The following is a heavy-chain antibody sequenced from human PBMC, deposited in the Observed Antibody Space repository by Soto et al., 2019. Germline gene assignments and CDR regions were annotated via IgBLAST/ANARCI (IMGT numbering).Heavy chain of an antibody. CDR1: GGSISSGDYY. Sequence: SETLSLTCTVSGGSISSGDYYWSWIRQPPGKGLEWIGYIYYSGSTYYNPSLKSRVTISVDTSKNQFSLKLSSVTAADTAAYYCARVSGSYPYYFDYWGQGTLVTVSS. CDR2: IYYSGST. J-gene: IGHJ4*02. V-gene: IGHV4-30-4*01. D-gene: IGHD1-26*01. CDR3: ARVSGSYPYYFDY.